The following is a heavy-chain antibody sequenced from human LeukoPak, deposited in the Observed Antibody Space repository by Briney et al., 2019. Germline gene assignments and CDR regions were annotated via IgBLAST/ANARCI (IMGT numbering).Heavy chain of an antibody. CDR1: GFTFDDYG. D-gene: IGHD3-10*01. CDR2: INWNGGST. J-gene: IGHJ4*02. CDR3: ARDYSIWFGELPGEY. Sequence: PGGSLRLSCAASGFTFDDYGMSWVRQAPGKGLEWVSGINWNGGSTGYADSVKGRFTISRDNAKNSLYLQMNSLRAEDTAVYYCARDYSIWFGELPGEYWGQGTLVTVSS. V-gene: IGHV3-20*04.